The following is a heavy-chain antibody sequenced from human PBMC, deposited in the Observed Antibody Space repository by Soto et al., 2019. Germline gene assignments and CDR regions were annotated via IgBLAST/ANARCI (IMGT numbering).Heavy chain of an antibody. CDR1: GGTFSSYA. Sequence: QVQLVQSGDEVKKPGSSVKVSCKASGGTFSSYAISWVRQATGQGLEWMGGIIPIFDTANYAQKFQGRFTITADESTNTAYMELSRLRAEDTAVYYCASSRRYSAYYSFDMDVWGQGTTVTVSS. J-gene: IGHJ6*02. CDR3: ASSRRYSAYYSFDMDV. V-gene: IGHV1-69*12. CDR2: IIPIFDTA. D-gene: IGHD2-15*01.